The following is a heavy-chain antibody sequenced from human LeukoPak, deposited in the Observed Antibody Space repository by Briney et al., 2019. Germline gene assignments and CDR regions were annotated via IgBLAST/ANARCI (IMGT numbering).Heavy chain of an antibody. Sequence: PSETLSLTSTVSGGSISSGSYYWNWIRQPAGKGLEWIGRIYSSGSTNYNRSLKSRVTISVDTSKNQFSLKLSSVTAADTAVYYCAREGLNMVRGVIPKEAWGWFDPWGQGTLVTVSS. CDR3: AREGLNMVRGVIPKEAWGWFDP. V-gene: IGHV4-61*02. D-gene: IGHD3-10*01. CDR1: GGSISSGSYY. J-gene: IGHJ5*02. CDR2: IYSSGST.